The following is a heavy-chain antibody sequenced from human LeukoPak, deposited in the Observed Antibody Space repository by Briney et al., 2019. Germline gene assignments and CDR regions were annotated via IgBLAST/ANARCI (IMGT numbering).Heavy chain of an antibody. CDR1: GGSFSGYY. CDR3: ARGPRPVYYYGSGSYLPYYGMDV. Sequence: SETLSLTCAVCGGSFSGYYWSWIRQPPGKGLEWIGEINHSGSTNYNPSLKSRVTISVDTSKNQFSLKLSSVTAADTAVYYCARGPRPVYYYGSGSYLPYYGMDVWGQGTTVAVSS. D-gene: IGHD3-10*01. V-gene: IGHV4-34*01. J-gene: IGHJ6*02. CDR2: INHSGST.